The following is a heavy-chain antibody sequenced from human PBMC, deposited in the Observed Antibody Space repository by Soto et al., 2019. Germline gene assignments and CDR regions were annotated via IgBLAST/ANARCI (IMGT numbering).Heavy chain of an antibody. J-gene: IGHJ4*02. D-gene: IGHD2-15*01. Sequence: EVQLLESGGGLVQPGGSLRLSCAASGFTFSSYAMSWVRQAPGKGLEWVSAISGSGGSTYYADSVKGRFTISRDNSKNTLYLQMNSLRAEDTAVYYCARSGDCSGGSCHEPRSNWAWDYWGQGTLVTVSS. CDR1: GFTFSSYA. CDR3: ARSGDCSGGSCHEPRSNWAWDY. CDR2: ISGSGGST. V-gene: IGHV3-23*01.